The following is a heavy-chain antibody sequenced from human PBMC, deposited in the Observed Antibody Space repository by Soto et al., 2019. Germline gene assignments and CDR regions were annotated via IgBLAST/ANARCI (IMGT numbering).Heavy chain of an antibody. D-gene: IGHD6-19*01. Sequence: QLQLQESGPGLVKPSETLSLTCTVSGGSISSTSYYWVWIRQPPGKGLEWIGRFYYSGSTYYNPSLTRRVSISVDTSENQFSLKLSSVTAADTAVYYCARQVVDGTVAGTGSFDSWGQGTLVTVSS. J-gene: IGHJ4*02. V-gene: IGHV4-39*01. CDR1: GGSISSTSYY. CDR3: ARQVVDGTVAGTGSFDS. CDR2: FYYSGST.